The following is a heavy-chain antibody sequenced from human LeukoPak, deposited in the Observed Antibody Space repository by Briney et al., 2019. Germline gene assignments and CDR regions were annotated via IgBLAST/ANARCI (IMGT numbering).Heavy chain of an antibody. J-gene: IGHJ4*02. D-gene: IGHD3-3*01. V-gene: IGHV3-30*02. CDR2: IRYDGSNK. CDR1: GFTFSSYG. CDR3: ARDPGDFWSGNYYFDY. Sequence: GGSLRLSCAASGFTFSSYGMHWVRQAPGKGLEWVAFIRYDGSNKYYADSVKGRFTISRDNAKNSLYLQMNSLRAEDTAVYYCARDPGDFWSGNYYFDYWGQGTLVTVSS.